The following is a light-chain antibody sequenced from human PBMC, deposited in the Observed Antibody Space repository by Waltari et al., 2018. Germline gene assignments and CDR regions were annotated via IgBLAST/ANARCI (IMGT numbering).Light chain of an antibody. V-gene: IGKV1-5*03. Sequence: DIQMTQSPSTVSASVGHRVTIPCQPGQTIGAWLAWYQQKPGKAPTLLIFKTSSLESGVPPRFSGSGGGTEFSLTISSLQPDDFATYYCQQYLSSPATFGHGTKVEVK. CDR1: QTIGAW. CDR2: KTS. CDR3: QQYLSSPAT. J-gene: IGKJ1*01.